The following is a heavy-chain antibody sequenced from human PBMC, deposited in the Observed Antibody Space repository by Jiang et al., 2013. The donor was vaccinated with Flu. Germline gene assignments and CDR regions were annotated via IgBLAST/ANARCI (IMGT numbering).Heavy chain of an antibody. Sequence: KPTQTLTLTCTFSGFSLTTYAMSVTWIRQPPGKALEWLARIDWEDDKYYSTSLKTRLTISKDTSKNQVVLTMTNMDPVDTATYYCARIPPVTGMVSDWGQGTPGHRPL. D-gene: IGHD5-18*01. CDR1: GFSLTTYAMS. CDR2: IDWEDDK. V-gene: IGHV2-70*11. J-gene: IGHJ4*02. CDR3: ARIPPVTGMVSD.